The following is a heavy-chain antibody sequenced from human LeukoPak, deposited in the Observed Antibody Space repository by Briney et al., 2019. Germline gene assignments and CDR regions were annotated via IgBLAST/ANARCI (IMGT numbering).Heavy chain of an antibody. J-gene: IGHJ4*02. CDR3: ARREVGYDSVDY. D-gene: IGHD5-12*01. Sequence: VKPSETLSLTCTVSGYSISSGYYWGWIRQPPGKGLEWIGSIYHSGSTYYNPSLKSRVTISVDTSKNQFSLKLSSVTAADTAVYYRARREVGYDSVDYWGQGTLVTVSS. CDR2: IYHSGST. V-gene: IGHV4-38-2*02. CDR1: GYSISSGYY.